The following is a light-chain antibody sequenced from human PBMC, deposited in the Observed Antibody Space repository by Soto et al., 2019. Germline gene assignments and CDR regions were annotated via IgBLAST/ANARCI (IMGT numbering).Light chain of an antibody. CDR1: SSDVGDYNF. CDR3: TSSTGSTTYV. J-gene: IGLJ1*01. Sequence: QSVLTQPASVSGSPGQSIAISCTGTSSDVGDYNFVSWYQQHPGKAPKLIIFDVNNRPSGVSDRFSGSKSGNTASLTISGLQEEDEDYFCSTSSTGSTTYVFGAGTKLTVL. CDR2: DVN. V-gene: IGLV2-14*01.